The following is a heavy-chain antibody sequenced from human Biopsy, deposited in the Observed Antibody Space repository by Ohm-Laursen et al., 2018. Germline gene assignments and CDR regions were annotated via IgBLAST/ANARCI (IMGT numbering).Heavy chain of an antibody. V-gene: IGHV4-59*08. CDR1: GGSISSFY. Sequence: PSETLSLTCAVSGGSISSFYWTWIRRPPGKGPEWIGDISDSGSTNYKPSLKSRVIISVDTSKNQFSLNLSSVTAADTAVYYCVRRGSGGRSFDHWGQGTLVTVSS. J-gene: IGHJ4*02. D-gene: IGHD2-15*01. CDR3: VRRGSGGRSFDH. CDR2: ISDSGST.